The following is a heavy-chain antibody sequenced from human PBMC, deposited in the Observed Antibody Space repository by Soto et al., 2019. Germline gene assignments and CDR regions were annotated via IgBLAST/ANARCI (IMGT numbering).Heavy chain of an antibody. D-gene: IGHD5-12*01. CDR3: ARDKGYSGYDFGDWFDP. Sequence: ETLSLTCPVSGGSISSGSYYWSWIRQPPGKGLEWIGYIYYSGSTNYNPSLKSRVTISVDTSKNQFSLKLSSVTAADTAVYYCARDKGYSGYDFGDWFDPWGQGTLVTVSS. V-gene: IGHV4-61*01. CDR2: IYYSGST. CDR1: GGSISSGSYY. J-gene: IGHJ5*02.